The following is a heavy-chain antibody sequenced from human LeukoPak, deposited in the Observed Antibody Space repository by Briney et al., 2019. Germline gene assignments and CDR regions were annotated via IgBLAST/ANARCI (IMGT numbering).Heavy chain of an antibody. D-gene: IGHD3-22*01. CDR2: INHSGST. CDR3: ARRYYYDSSGYYRKYNWFDP. J-gene: IGHJ5*02. V-gene: IGHV4-34*01. CDR1: GGSFSGYY. Sequence: PSETLSLTCAVYGGSFSGYYWSWIRQPPGKGLEWIGEINHSGSTNYNPSLKSRVTISVDTSKNQFSLKLSSVTAADTAVYYCARRYYYDSSGYYRKYNWFDPWGQGTLVTVSS.